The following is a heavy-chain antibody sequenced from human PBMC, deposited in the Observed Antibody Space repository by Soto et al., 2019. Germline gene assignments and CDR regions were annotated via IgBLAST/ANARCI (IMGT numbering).Heavy chain of an antibody. V-gene: IGHV1-46*01. J-gene: IGHJ4*02. CDR2: INPSGGST. Sequence: GASVKVSCKASGYTFTSYYMHWVRQAPGQGLEWMGIINPSGGSTSYAQKFQGRVTMTRDTSTSTVYMELSSLRSEDTAVYYCASVQLEWLLRATTGSWGLGTLIAVSS. D-gene: IGHD3-3*01. CDR1: GYTFTSYY. CDR3: ASVQLEWLLRATTGS.